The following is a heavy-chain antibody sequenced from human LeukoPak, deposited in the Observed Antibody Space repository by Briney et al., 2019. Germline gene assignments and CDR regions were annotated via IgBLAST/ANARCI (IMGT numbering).Heavy chain of an antibody. D-gene: IGHD5-18*01. Sequence: PSETLSLTCAVSGGSISSGGYSWSWIRQPPGKGLEWIGYIYHSGSTYYNPSLKSRVTISVDRSKNQFSLKLSSVTAADTAVYYCARGDTAMDKFDCWGQGTLVTVSS. CDR1: GGSISSGGYS. CDR3: ARGDTAMDKFDC. J-gene: IGHJ4*02. CDR2: IYHSGST. V-gene: IGHV4-30-2*01.